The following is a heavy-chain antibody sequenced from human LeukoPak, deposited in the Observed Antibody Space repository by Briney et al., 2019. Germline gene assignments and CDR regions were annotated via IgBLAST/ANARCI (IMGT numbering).Heavy chain of an antibody. D-gene: IGHD2-2*01. V-gene: IGHV1-2*02. J-gene: IGHJ6*02. CDR1: GYTFTGYY. CDR3: ARPPGTAVYLSSTSCYQYYYGMDV. Sequence: ASVKVSCKASGYTFTGYYMHWVRQAPGQGLEWMGWINPNSGGTNYAQKFQGRVTMTRDTSISTAYMELSRLRSDDTAVYYCARPPGTAVYLSSTSCYQYYYGMDVWVQGPRST. CDR2: INPNSGGT.